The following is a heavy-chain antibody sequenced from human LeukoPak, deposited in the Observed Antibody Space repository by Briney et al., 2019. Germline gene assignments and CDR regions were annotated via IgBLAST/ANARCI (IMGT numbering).Heavy chain of an antibody. D-gene: IGHD3-10*01. CDR3: ARDQLLWFGELLSAFDY. CDR2: ISSSSSYI. Sequence: GGSLRLSCAASGFTFSSYSMNWVRQAPGKGLEWVSSISSSSSYIYYADSVKGRFTISRDNAKNSLYLQMNSLRAEDTAVYYCARDQLLWFGELLSAFDYWGQGTLVTVSS. CDR1: GFTFSSYS. J-gene: IGHJ4*02. V-gene: IGHV3-21*01.